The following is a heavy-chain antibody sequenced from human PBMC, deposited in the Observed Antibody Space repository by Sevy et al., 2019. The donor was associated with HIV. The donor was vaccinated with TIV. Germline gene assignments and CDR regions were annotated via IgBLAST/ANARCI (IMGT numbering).Heavy chain of an antibody. V-gene: IGHV1-69*13. CDR2: IIPIFGTA. CDR3: ARGAGDIVVVPAAIRYYYYGMDV. CDR1: GGTFSSYA. J-gene: IGHJ6*02. D-gene: IGHD2-2*01. Sequence: ASVKVSCKASGGTFSSYAISWVRQAPGQGLEWMGGIIPIFGTANYAQMFQGRVTITADESTSTAYMELSSLRSEDTAVYYCARGAGDIVVVPAAIRYYYYGMDVWGQGTTVTVSS.